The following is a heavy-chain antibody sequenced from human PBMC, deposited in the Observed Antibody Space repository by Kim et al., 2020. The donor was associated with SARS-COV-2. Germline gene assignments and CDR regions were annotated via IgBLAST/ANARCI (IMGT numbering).Heavy chain of an antibody. Sequence: SETLSLTCTVSGGSISSYYWSWIRQSPGKGLEWIAYIYYSGSTNSNPSLMSRVIISEDTSKNQISLRLSSVTAADTAVYYCARSPYYFADTVPYYFDYWGRGTQVTVSS. V-gene: IGHV4-59*01. CDR2: IYYSGST. CDR3: ARSPYYFADTVPYYFDY. J-gene: IGHJ4*02. CDR1: GGSISSYY. D-gene: IGHD3-10*01.